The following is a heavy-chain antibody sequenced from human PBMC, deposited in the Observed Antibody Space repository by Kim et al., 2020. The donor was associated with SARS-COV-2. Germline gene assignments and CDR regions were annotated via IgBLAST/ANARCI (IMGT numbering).Heavy chain of an antibody. D-gene: IGHD1-1*01. CDR3: ARDNDLWFTGAYYYYGLDV. J-gene: IGHJ6*02. CDR1: GGTFSSHA. Sequence: SVKVSCKASGGTFSSHAISWVRQAPGQGLEWMGGIIPLSGIANYGQKSQGRVTITADESTNTAYMELRSLTYEDTAVYYCARDNDLWFTGAYYYYGLDVWGQGTTVTVSS. V-gene: IGHV1-69*13. CDR2: IIPLSGIA.